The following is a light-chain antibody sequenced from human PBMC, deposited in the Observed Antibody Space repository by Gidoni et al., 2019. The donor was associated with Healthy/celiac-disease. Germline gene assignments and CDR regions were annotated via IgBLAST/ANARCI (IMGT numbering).Light chain of an antibody. CDR1: SSDVGSYNL. Sequence: QSALTQPASVSGSPGQSITISCSGTSSDVGSYNLVSLYQQHPGKAPKLMIYEGSKRPSGLSNRFSGSKSGNTASLTISGLQAEDEADYYCCSYAGSGAYVFGTGTKVTVL. CDR3: CSYAGSGAYV. J-gene: IGLJ1*01. CDR2: EGS. V-gene: IGLV2-23*01.